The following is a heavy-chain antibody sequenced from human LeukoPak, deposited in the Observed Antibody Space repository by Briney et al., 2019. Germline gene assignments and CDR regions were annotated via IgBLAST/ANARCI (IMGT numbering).Heavy chain of an antibody. J-gene: IGHJ6*02. D-gene: IGHD2-2*01. V-gene: IGHV3-7*01. Sequence: GGSLRMFCATCGLNISSYLMIWGLQAPAKELEWVANINQHGNEETYVDSVKDRFTISRANAKKSPCLQMNSLRAWEPGVSYCATDLNLVVPASSGHSYSMDVWGQGTTVTVS. CDR2: INQHGNEE. CDR1: GLNISSYL. CDR3: ATDLNLVVPASSGHSYSMDV.